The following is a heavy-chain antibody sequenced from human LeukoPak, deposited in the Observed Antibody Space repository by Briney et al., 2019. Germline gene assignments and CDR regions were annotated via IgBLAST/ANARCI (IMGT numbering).Heavy chain of an antibody. V-gene: IGHV1-18*01. D-gene: IGHD3-22*01. J-gene: IGHJ4*02. Sequence: GASVKVSCTASGYTFTSYGISWVRQAPGQGLEWMGWISAYNGNTNYAQKLQGRVTMTTDTSTSTAYMEPRSLRSDDTAVYYCARDAPHYYDSSGYHRGDYWGQGALVTVSS. CDR2: ISAYNGNT. CDR1: GYTFTSYG. CDR3: ARDAPHYYDSSGYHRGDY.